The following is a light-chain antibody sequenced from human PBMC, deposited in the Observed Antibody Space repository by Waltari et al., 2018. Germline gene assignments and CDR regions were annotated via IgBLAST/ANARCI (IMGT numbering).Light chain of an antibody. V-gene: IGKV1-27*01. CDR3: QKYYSYPLT. CDR2: AAS. Sequence: DIVMTQSPSSLSASVGDRVTITCRASHGICNYLAWYQQKPGKVPKLLIYAASTLQAGVPSRFSGSGSGTDFTLTISSLQPEDVATYYCQKYYSYPLTFGGGTKVEIK. CDR1: HGICNY. J-gene: IGKJ4*01.